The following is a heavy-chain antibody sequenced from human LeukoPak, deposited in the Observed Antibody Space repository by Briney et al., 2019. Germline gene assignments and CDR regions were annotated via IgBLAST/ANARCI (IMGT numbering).Heavy chain of an antibody. V-gene: IGHV4-59*08. CDR3: ARCGSYQGDAFDI. CDR1: GGSISSYY. D-gene: IGHD1-26*01. CDR2: IYYSGST. J-gene: IGHJ3*02. Sequence: SETLSLTCTVSGGSISSYYWSWIRQPPGKGLEWIGYIYYSGSTNYNPSLKSRVTISVDTSKNQFSLKLGSVTAADTAVYYCARCGSYQGDAFDIWGQGTMVTVSS.